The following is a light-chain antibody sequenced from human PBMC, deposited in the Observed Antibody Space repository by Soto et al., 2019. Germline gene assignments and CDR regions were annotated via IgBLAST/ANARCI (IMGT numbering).Light chain of an antibody. CDR1: SSNIGSNT. Sequence: QSVLTQPPSASGTPGQRVTISCSGSSSNIGSNTVNWYQQLPGTAPKVLIYSNNQRPSGVPGRFSGSKSGTSASLAISGLQSEDEADYYCAAWDDSLHGVVFGGGTKLTVL. CDR2: SNN. J-gene: IGLJ3*02. CDR3: AAWDDSLHGVV. V-gene: IGLV1-44*01.